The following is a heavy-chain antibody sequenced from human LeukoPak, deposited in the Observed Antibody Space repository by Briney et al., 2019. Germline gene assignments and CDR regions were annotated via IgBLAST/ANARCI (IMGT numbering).Heavy chain of an antibody. J-gene: IGHJ5*02. CDR3: ARGVYSYGSNWFDP. Sequence: SETLSLTCTVSGGSISSSSHYWGWIRQPPGKGLEWIGSIYYSGSTYYNPSLKSRVTISVDTSKNQFSLKLSSVTAADTAVYYCARGVYSYGSNWFDPWGQGTLVTVSS. D-gene: IGHD5-18*01. V-gene: IGHV4-39*07. CDR2: IYYSGST. CDR1: GGSISSSSHY.